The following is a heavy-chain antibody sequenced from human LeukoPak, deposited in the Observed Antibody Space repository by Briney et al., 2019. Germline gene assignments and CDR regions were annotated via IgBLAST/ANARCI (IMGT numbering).Heavy chain of an antibody. V-gene: IGHV3-7*01. CDR2: INEDGSEK. CDR3: ARLVAHHPDY. Sequence: GGSLRLSCIASEFSFSWYWMTWVRQAPGKGLECVASINEDGSEKYYVDSVKGRFTMSRDNAKNSLFLQMNSLRAEDTAVYYCARLVAHHPDYWGQGTLVTVSS. D-gene: IGHD5-12*01. CDR1: EFSFSWYW. J-gene: IGHJ4*02.